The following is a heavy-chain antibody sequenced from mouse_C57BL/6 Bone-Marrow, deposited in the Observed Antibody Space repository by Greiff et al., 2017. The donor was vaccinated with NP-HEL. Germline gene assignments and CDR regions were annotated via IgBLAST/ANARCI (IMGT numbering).Heavy chain of an antibody. CDR3: TKAYYSNYEFAY. CDR1: GFNIKDDY. D-gene: IGHD2-5*01. V-gene: IGHV14-4*01. CDR2: IDPENGDT. J-gene: IGHJ3*01. Sequence: VQLKQSGAELVRPGASVKLSCTASGFNIKDDYMHWVKQRPEQGLEWIGWIDPENGDTEYASKFQGKATITADTSSNTAYLQLSGLTSEDTAVYYCTKAYYSNYEFAYWGQGTLVTVSA.